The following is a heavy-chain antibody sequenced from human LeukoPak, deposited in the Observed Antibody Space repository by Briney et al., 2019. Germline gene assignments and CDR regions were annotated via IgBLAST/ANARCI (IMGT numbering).Heavy chain of an antibody. CDR1: GFTFNNYA. CDR2: ISGSGGST. D-gene: IGHD2-2*01. V-gene: IGHV3-23*01. J-gene: IGHJ4*02. CDR3: ALDRRVVPAATFDY. Sequence: GGSLRLSCAASGFTFNNYAMRWVRQAPGKGLEWVSAISGSGGSTYYADSVKGRFTISRDNSKNTLYLQMNSLRAEDTAVYYCALDRRVVPAATFDYWGQGTMVTVSS.